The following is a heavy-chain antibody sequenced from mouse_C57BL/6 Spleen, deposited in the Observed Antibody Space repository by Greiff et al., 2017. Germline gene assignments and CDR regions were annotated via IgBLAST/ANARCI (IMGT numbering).Heavy chain of an antibody. J-gene: IGHJ1*03. D-gene: IGHD2-4*01. CDR3: ARRFYYDPWYVDV. CDR2: IDPGSGST. V-gene: IGHV1-55*01. Sequence: VQLQQPGAELVKPGASVKMSCKASGYTFTSYWITWVKQRPGQGLEWIGEIDPGSGSTNYNEKFKSKATLTVDTSSSTAYMQLSSLTSEDSAVYYCARRFYYDPWYVDVWGTGTTVTVSS. CDR1: GYTFTSYW.